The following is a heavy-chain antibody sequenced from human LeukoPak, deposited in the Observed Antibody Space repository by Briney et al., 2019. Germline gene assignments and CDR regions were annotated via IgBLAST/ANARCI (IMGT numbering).Heavy chain of an antibody. V-gene: IGHV1-2*02. CDR3: ARDGEGSGSYYPLYYFDY. CDR2: INPNSGGT. J-gene: IGHJ4*02. D-gene: IGHD3-10*01. Sequence: ASVKVSCKASGYTFTGYYMHWVRQAPGQGLEWMGWINPNSGGTNYAQKFQGRVTMTRDTSISTAYMELSRLRSDDTAVYYCARDGEGSGSYYPLYYFDYWGQGTLVTVSS. CDR1: GYTFTGYY.